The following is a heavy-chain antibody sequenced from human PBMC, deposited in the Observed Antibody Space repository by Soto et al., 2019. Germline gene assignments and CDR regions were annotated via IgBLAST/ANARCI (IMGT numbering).Heavy chain of an antibody. CDR3: ARIKVGDGQWLVVVGAGPEKRGENWFDP. CDR2: IFSNDEK. J-gene: IGHJ5*02. V-gene: IGHV2-26*01. CDR1: GFSLSNARMG. Sequence: ASGPTLVNPTETLTLTCTVSGFSLSNARMGVSWIRQPPGKALEWLAHIFSNDEKSYSTSLKSRLTISKDTSKSQVVLTMTNMDPVDTATYYCARIKVGDGQWLVVVGAGPEKRGENWFDPWGQGTLVTVSS. D-gene: IGHD6-19*01.